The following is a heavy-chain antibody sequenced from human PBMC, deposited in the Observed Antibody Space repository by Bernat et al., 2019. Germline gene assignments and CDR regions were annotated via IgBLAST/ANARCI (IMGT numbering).Heavy chain of an antibody. CDR3: ARDPWTSGCSGGSCFFGVPDY. D-gene: IGHD2-15*01. CDR2: IWYDGSNK. V-gene: IGHV3-33*01. J-gene: IGHJ4*02. CDR1: GFTFSSYG. Sequence: QIQLVESGGGVVQPGRSLRLSCAASGFTFSSYGMHWVRQAPGKGLEWVAVIWYDGSNKYYADSVKGRFTISRDNSKNTLYLQMNSLRAEDTAVYYCARDPWTSGCSGGSCFFGVPDYWGQGTLVTVSS.